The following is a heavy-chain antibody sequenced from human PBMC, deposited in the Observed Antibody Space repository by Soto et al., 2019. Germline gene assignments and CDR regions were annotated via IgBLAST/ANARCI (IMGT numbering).Heavy chain of an antibody. D-gene: IGHD6-13*01. CDR1: GGSISGHY. Sequence: SETLSLTCAVYGGSISGHYWNWIRQPPGKGLEWIGEINYSGRTNYNPSLKSRVTILVDTSKNQFSLNLGSVTAADTAVYFCARGNIAAALVYWGQGTLVTVS. V-gene: IGHV4-34*01. CDR3: ARGNIAAALVY. J-gene: IGHJ4*02. CDR2: INYSGRT.